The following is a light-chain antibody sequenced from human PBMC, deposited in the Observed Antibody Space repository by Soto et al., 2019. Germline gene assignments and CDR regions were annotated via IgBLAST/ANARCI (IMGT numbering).Light chain of an antibody. CDR2: GAS. Sequence: EIVLTQSPGTLSLSPGERATLSCRASQSVSSSYLDWYQQKPGQAPRLLIYGASGRATGIPDRFSGSGSGTDFTLTISRLEPEDFAVYYCQQYGSSPGYTFGQGTKLEIK. CDR1: QSVSSSY. V-gene: IGKV3-20*01. J-gene: IGKJ2*01. CDR3: QQYGSSPGYT.